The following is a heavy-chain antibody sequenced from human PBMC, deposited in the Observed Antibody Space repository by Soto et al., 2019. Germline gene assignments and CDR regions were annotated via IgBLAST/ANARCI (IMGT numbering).Heavy chain of an antibody. Sequence: GGSLRLSCAASGFTFSSYGMHWVRQAPGKGLEWVAVIWYDGSNKYYADSVKGRFTISRDNSKNTLYLQMNSLRAEDTAVYYCARDPYDYDSSGFFAYWGNGNRGIVFS. V-gene: IGHV3-33*01. CDR1: GFTFSSYG. J-gene: IGHJ4*01. D-gene: IGHD3-22*01. CDR3: ARDPYDYDSSGFFAY. CDR2: IWYDGSNK.